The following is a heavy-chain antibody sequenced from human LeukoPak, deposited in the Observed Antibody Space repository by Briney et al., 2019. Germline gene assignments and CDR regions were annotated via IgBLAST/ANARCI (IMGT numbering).Heavy chain of an antibody. J-gene: IGHJ6*03. CDR2: IYYGGST. CDR3: ARGPYSSSWNYYYYMDV. CDR1: GGSISSSTYY. D-gene: IGHD6-13*01. Sequence: SETLSLTCTVSGGSISSSTYYWGWIRQPPGKGLEWSASIYYGGSTYYNPFLKSRVTISIDTAKNQFSLKLSSVTAADTAVYYCARGPYSSSWNYYYYMDVWGKGTTVTVSS. V-gene: IGHV4-39*07.